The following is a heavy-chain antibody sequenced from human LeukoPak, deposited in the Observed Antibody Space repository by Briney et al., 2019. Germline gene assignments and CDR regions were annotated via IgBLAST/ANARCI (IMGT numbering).Heavy chain of an antibody. CDR3: VRTTNGPEH. Sequence: PGGSLRLSCAASGFTFTSPLVHWVPQPPGKGLVWVSRVSGDGRTTNYADSVKGRFTISRDNAKNMVYLLMVSLRVEDTAVYQCVRTTNGPEHWGQGTLVTVSS. J-gene: IGHJ1*01. D-gene: IGHD2-8*01. V-gene: IGHV3-74*01. CDR1: GFTFTSPL. CDR2: VSGDGRTT.